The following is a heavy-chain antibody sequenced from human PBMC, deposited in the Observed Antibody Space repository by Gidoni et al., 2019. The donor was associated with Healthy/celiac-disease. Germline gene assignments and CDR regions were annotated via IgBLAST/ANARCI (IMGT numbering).Heavy chain of an antibody. V-gene: IGHV3-33*01. Sequence: QVQLLESGGGVVQPGRSLRLPCAASGFTFSSYGMHGVRQAPGKGLGLVAVIWYDGSNKYYADTVKGRFTISRDNSKNTLYLQMNSLRAEDTAVYYCARDSTGTGAFDIWGQGTMVTVSS. D-gene: IGHD1-1*01. CDR3: ARDSTGTGAFDI. CDR2: IWYDGSNK. CDR1: GFTFSSYG. J-gene: IGHJ3*02.